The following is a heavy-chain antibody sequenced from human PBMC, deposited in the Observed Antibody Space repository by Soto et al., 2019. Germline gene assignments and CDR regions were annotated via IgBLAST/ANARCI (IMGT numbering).Heavy chain of an antibody. V-gene: IGHV1-18*01. CDR1: GYTFTSYG. D-gene: IGHD3-16*01. CDR3: AREPYDYVWGSYPTDY. CDR2: ISAYNGNT. J-gene: IGHJ4*02. Sequence: ASVKVSCKASGYTFTSYGISWVRQAPGQGLEWMGWISAYNGNTNYAQKLQGRVTMTTDTSTSTAYMELRSLRSGDTAVYYCAREPYDYVWGSYPTDYWGQGTLVTVSS.